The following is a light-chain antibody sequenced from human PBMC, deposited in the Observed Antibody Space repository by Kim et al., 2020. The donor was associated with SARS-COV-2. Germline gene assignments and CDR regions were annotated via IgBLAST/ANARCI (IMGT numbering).Light chain of an antibody. CDR1: SSDVGGYNY. CDR3: SSYTSSSTFVV. CDR2: DVS. J-gene: IGLJ2*01. Sequence: QSALTQPDSVSGSPGQSITISCTGTSSDVGGYNYVSWYQQHPGKAPKLMIYDVSNRPSGVSNRFSGSKSGNTASLTISGLQAEDEADYYCSSYTSSSTFVVFGGGTQLTVL. V-gene: IGLV2-14*03.